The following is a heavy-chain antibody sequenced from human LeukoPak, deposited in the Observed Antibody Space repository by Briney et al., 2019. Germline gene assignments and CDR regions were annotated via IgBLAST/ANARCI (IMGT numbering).Heavy chain of an antibody. J-gene: IGHJ4*02. D-gene: IGHD4-23*01. CDR2: IYYTGST. Sequence: SETLSLTCTVSGASISGYYWSWIRQPPGKGLEWIGYIYYTGSTNYNPSLKSRVTISVDKSKNQFSLKLSSVTAADTAVYYCARAGYGANSPDYWGQGTLVTVSS. V-gene: IGHV4-59*12. CDR1: GASISGYY. CDR3: ARAGYGANSPDY.